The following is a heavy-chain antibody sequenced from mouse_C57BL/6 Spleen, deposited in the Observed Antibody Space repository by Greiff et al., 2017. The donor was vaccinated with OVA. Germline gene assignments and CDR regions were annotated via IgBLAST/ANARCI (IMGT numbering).Heavy chain of an antibody. D-gene: IGHD2-5*01. CDR2: IHPNSGST. J-gene: IGHJ3*02. CDR3: VVPEYSNSYCEGW. CDR1: GYTFTSYW. V-gene: IGHV1-64*01. Sequence: VQLQQPGAELVKPGASVKLSCKASGYTFTSYWMHWVKQRPGQGLEWIGMIHPNSGSTNYNEKFKSKATLTVDKSSSTAYMQLSSLTSEDSAVYYCVVPEYSNSYCEGWWGQGTMVTVSA.